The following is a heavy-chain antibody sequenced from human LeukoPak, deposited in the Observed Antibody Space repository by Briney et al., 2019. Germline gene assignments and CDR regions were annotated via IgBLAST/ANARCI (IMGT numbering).Heavy chain of an antibody. J-gene: IGHJ4*02. Sequence: PGESLRLSCVASGFTFNTYNMNWVRQAPGKGLEWVSSITSSSSYIYYADSVKGRFTISKDNAKNLLYLQMNSLRAEDTAVYYCARERYYYDSDYYYVKYFDYWGQGTLVTVSS. CDR3: ARERYYYDSDYYYVKYFDY. CDR2: ITSSSSYI. D-gene: IGHD3-22*01. CDR1: GFTFNTYN. V-gene: IGHV3-21*04.